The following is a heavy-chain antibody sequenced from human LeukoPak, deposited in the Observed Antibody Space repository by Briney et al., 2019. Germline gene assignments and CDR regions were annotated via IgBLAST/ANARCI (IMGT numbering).Heavy chain of an antibody. Sequence: PGGSLRLSCAASGFTFSSYSMNWVRQAPGKGLEWVSYISSSSSTIYYADSVKGRFTISRDNAKNSLYLQMNSLRAEDTAVYYCARAFDPSKRVPAAPYYFDYWGQGTLVTVSS. J-gene: IGHJ4*02. CDR2: ISSSSSTI. CDR3: ARAFDPSKRVPAAPYYFDY. CDR1: GFTFSSYS. V-gene: IGHV3-48*01. D-gene: IGHD2-2*01.